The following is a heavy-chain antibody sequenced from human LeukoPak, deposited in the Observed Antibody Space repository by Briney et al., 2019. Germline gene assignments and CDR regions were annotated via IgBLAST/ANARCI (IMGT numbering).Heavy chain of an antibody. CDR2: IYHSGST. CDR1: GYSISNNNN. D-gene: IGHD6-13*01. J-gene: IGHJ6*04. CDR3: ARGYSSPSNYGMDV. V-gene: IGHV4-38-2*01. Sequence: SETLSLTCAVSGYSISNNNNWGWIRQPPGKALEWIGNIYHSGSTYYNPSLRSRVTISLDTSKNQCSLKLSSVTAADTAVYYCARGYSSPSNYGMDVWGKGTTVTVSS.